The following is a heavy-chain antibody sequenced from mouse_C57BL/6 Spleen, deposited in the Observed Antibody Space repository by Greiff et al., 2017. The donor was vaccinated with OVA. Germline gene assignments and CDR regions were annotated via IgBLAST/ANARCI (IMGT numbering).Heavy chain of an antibody. V-gene: IGHV1-69*01. CDR3: ARSGDYRRAWFAY. CDR1: GYTFTSYW. J-gene: IGHJ3*01. D-gene: IGHD2-4*01. CDR2: IDPSDSYT. Sequence: QVQLQQPGAELVMPGASVKLSCKASGYTFTSYWMHWVKQRPGQGLEWIGEIDPSDSYTNYNQKFKGKSTLTVDKSSSTAYMQLSSLTSEDSAVYYCARSGDYRRAWFAYWGQGTLVTVSA.